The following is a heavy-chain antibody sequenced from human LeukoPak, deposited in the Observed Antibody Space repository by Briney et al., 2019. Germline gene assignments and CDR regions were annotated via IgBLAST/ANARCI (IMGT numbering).Heavy chain of an antibody. V-gene: IGHV3-30*18. D-gene: IGHD4-17*01. J-gene: IGHJ4*02. CDR1: GFTFSSYG. Sequence: TGGSLTLSCAASGFTFSSYGMHWVRQAPGKGLEWVAVISYDGSNKYYADSVKGRFTISRDNSKNTLYLQMNSLRAEDTAVYYCAKVGNDYGDYLDYFDYWGQGTLVTVPS. CDR3: AKVGNDYGDYLDYFDY. CDR2: ISYDGSNK.